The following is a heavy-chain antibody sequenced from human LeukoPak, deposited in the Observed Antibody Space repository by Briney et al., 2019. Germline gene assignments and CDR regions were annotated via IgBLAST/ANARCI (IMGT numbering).Heavy chain of an antibody. J-gene: IGHJ4*02. Sequence: PGGSLRLSCRGAGFTFSHTWLTGVRQAPGKGLEWVGCIKTNREGGTTHYAAPVRGRFSISRDDSKSIMYLHMNSLKTADTAMYYCTSILPHWGQGTLVTVSS. CDR3: TSILPH. CDR1: GFTFSHTW. CDR2: IKTNREGGTT. V-gene: IGHV3-15*06.